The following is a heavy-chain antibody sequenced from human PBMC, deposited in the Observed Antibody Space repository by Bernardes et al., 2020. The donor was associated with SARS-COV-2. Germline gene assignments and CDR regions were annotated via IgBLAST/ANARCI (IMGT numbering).Heavy chain of an antibody. CDR3: ARIDDVTVRDY. CDR1: GFTLSRYW. CDR2: IKGDGSQG. V-gene: IGHV3-7*01. D-gene: IGHD2-21*02. J-gene: IGHJ4*02. Sequence: GFLSPSRAASGFTLSRYWMSWVRPAPGKGLEWVANIKGDGSQGSSVDSVRGRFAISRDNAKNLLYLQMDSLRAEDTAVYYCARIDDVTVRDYWGQGTLVTVSS.